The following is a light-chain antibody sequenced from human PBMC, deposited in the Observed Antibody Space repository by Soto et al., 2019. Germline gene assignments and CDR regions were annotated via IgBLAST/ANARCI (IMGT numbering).Light chain of an antibody. CDR2: DVS. CDR3: SSYTSSSTVV. J-gene: IGLJ2*01. Sequence: QSALTQPASVSGSPGQSITISCTGTSSDVGGYNYVSWYQQHPGKAPKLMIYDVSNRPSGVSNRFSGSKSGNTASLTISGLQAEDEDDYYCSSYTSSSTVVFGGGTNLTV. V-gene: IGLV2-14*01. CDR1: SSDVGGYNY.